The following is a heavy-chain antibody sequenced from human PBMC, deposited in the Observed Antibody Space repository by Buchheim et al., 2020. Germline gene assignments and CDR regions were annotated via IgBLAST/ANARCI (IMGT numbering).Heavy chain of an antibody. CDR3: ARQTVGYSSSPVGY. D-gene: IGHD6-6*01. CDR2: ISGSGGST. CDR1: GFTFSTYA. V-gene: IGHV3-23*04. Sequence: VQLVESGGGLVKPGGSLRLSCAASGFTFSTYAMSWVRQAPGKGLEWVSGISGSGGSTYYADSVKGRFTISRDNSKNTLFLQVNSLRAEDTAVYYCARQTVGYSSSPVGYWGQGTL. J-gene: IGHJ4*02.